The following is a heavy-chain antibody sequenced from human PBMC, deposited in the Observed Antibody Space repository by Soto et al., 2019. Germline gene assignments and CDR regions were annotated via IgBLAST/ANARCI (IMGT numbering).Heavy chain of an antibody. V-gene: IGHV2-5*02. CDR1: GFSLSTSGVG. J-gene: IGHJ4*02. CDR2: IYWDDDK. CDR3: AHRPSYCSGGSCYPGFDY. D-gene: IGHD2-15*01. Sequence: QITLKESGPTLVKPTQTLTLTCTFSGFSLSTSGVGVGWIRQPPGKALEWLALIYWDDDKRYSPSLKSRLTIPKDPSKNPVVLTMTNMDPCDTATFYCAHRPSYCSGGSCYPGFDYWGQGTLVTVSS.